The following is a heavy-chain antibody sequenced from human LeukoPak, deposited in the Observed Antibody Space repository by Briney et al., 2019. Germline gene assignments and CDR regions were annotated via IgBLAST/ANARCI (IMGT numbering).Heavy chain of an antibody. V-gene: IGHV1-8*01. CDR2: MNPNSGNT. CDR3: ARGSSSWYGLDY. CDR1: GYTFTSYD. D-gene: IGHD6-13*01. Sequence: ASVKVSCKASGYTFTSYDINWVRQATGQGLERMGWMNPNSGNTGYAQKFQGRVTMTRNTSISAAYMELSSLRSEDTAVYYCARGSSSWYGLDYWGQGTLVTVSS. J-gene: IGHJ4*02.